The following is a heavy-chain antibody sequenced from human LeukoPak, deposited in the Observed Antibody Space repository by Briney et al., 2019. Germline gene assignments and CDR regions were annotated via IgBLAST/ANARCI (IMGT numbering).Heavy chain of an antibody. CDR3: AKGGYSYVESWFDP. D-gene: IGHD5-18*01. J-gene: IGHJ5*02. CDR2: ISGSGGST. Sequence: GGSRRLSCAASGFTFSSYAMSWVRQAPGKGLEWVSAISGSGGSTYYADSVKGRFTISRDNSKNTLYLQMNSLRAEDTAVYYCAKGGYSYVESWFDPWGQGTLVTVSS. V-gene: IGHV3-23*01. CDR1: GFTFSSYA.